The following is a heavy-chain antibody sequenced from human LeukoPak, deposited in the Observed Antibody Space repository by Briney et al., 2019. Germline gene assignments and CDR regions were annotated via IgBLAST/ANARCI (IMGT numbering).Heavy chain of an antibody. CDR2: ISSSSSYI. D-gene: IGHD2-15*01. CDR3: ARDIVVVVAAGSYYYYGMDV. V-gene: IGHV3-21*01. Sequence: PGRSLRLSCAASGFTFSSYSMNWVRQAPGKGLEWVSSISSSSSYIYYADSVKGRFTISRDNAKNSLYLQMNSLRAEDTAVYYCARDIVVVVAAGSYYYYGMDVWGQGTTVTVSS. CDR1: GFTFSSYS. J-gene: IGHJ6*02.